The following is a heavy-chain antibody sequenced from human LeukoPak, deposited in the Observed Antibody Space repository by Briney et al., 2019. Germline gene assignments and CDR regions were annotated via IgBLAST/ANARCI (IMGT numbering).Heavy chain of an antibody. V-gene: IGHV4-30-2*01. CDR3: ARVNWGSRNPSYDDSSGRGPLFDY. D-gene: IGHD3-22*01. CDR1: GGSISSGGYS. J-gene: IGHJ4*02. CDR2: IYHSGST. Sequence: SETLSLTCAVSGGSISSGGYSWSWIRQPPGKGLEWIGYIYHSGSTYYNPSLKSRVTISVDRSKNQFSLKLSSVTAADTAVYYCARVNWGSRNPSYDDSSGRGPLFDYWGQGTLVTVSS.